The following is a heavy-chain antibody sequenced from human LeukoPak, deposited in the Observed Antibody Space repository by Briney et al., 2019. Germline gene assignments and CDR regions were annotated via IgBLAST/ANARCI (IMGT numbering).Heavy chain of an antibody. CDR3: ASYLVGYDSGSYYNEGNFDY. Sequence: GGSLRLSCAASGFTFSSYWMSWVRQAPGKGLEWVANIKQDGSEKYYVDSVKGRFTISRDNAKNSLYLQMNSLRAEDTAVYYCASYLVGYDSGSYYNEGNFDYWGQGTLVTVSS. D-gene: IGHD3-10*01. CDR2: IKQDGSEK. V-gene: IGHV3-7*01. J-gene: IGHJ4*02. CDR1: GFTFSSYW.